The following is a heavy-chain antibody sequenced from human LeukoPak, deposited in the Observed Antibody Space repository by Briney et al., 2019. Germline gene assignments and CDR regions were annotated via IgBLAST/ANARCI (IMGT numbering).Heavy chain of an antibody. CDR2: IYTSGST. Sequence: SETLSLTCTVSGGSISSYYWSWIRQPAGKGLEWIGHIYTSGSTNYNPSLKSRVTMSVDTSKNQFSLKLSSVTAADTAVYYCARDFVLYRPDVGYYYYGMDVWGQGTTVTVSS. CDR1: GGSISSYY. V-gene: IGHV4-4*07. CDR3: ARDFVLYRPDVGYYYYGMDV. D-gene: IGHD2-8*01. J-gene: IGHJ6*02.